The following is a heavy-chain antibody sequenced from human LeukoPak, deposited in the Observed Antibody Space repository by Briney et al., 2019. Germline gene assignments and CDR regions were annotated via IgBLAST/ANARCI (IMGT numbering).Heavy chain of an antibody. Sequence: GGSLRLSCAASGFAFSSYAMSWVRQAPGKGLEWVSAISGSGGSAYYADSVKGRFTISRDNSKNTLYLQMNSLRAEDTAVYYCAKAPNSSGSTCDYWGQGTLVTVSS. CDR2: ISGSGGSA. D-gene: IGHD6-19*01. J-gene: IGHJ4*02. CDR3: AKAPNSSGSTCDY. V-gene: IGHV3-23*01. CDR1: GFAFSSYA.